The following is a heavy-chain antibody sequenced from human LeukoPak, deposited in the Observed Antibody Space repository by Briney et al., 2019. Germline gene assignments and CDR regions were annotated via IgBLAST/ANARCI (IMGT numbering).Heavy chain of an antibody. CDR3: AKGPEYQLLWRGGADY. J-gene: IGHJ4*02. CDR2: LDKHGGDI. V-gene: IGHV3-30*02. CDR1: GFIFSNYG. D-gene: IGHD2-2*01. Sequence: PGGSLRLSCGASGFIFSNYGMHWVRQAPGKGLEWVTYLDKHGGDIMYGDSVKGRFTISRDNSKNTLYLQMNSLRAEDTAVYYCAKGPEYQLLWRGGADYWGQGTLVTVSS.